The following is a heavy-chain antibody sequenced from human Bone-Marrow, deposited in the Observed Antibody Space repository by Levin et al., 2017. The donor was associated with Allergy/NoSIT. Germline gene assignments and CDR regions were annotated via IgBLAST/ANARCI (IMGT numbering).Heavy chain of an antibody. J-gene: IGHJ5*02. CDR3: ASGNGWFVH. V-gene: IGHV4-4*02. CDR2: VYHTGDA. CDR1: GASIRSTDW. Sequence: PSETLSLTCAVSGASIRSTDWWSWVRQPPGKGLEWIGEVYHTGDAKYNPSLNSRVTISVDKSNNQFSLRLTSVTAADTGVYFCASGNGWFVHWGQGTLVIVSS. D-gene: IGHD2-8*01.